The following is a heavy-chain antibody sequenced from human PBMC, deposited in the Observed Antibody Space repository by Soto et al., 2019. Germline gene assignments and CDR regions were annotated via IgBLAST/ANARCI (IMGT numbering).Heavy chain of an antibody. V-gene: IGHV6-1*01. D-gene: IGHD6-19*01. CDR1: GDSVSSNSAA. CDR3: ARVHIAVAGTVGYFDY. Sequence: QSQTLSLTCAISGDSVSSNSAAWNWIRQSPSRGLEWLGRTYYRSKWYNDYAVSVKSRITINPDTSKNQFSLQLNSVTPEDTAVYYCARVHIAVAGTVGYFDYWGQGTLVTVSS. J-gene: IGHJ4*02. CDR2: TYYRSKWYN.